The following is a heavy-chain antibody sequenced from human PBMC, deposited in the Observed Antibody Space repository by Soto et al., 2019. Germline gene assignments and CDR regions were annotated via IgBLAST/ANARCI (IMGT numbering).Heavy chain of an antibody. CDR2: IYHSGTT. CDR3: ARRVGDGYNYFDY. CDR1: GGSISSGSYC. D-gene: IGHD5-12*01. V-gene: IGHV4-30-2*01. Sequence: SETLSLTCAVSGGSISSGSYCWSWIRQPPGKGLEWIGYIYHSGTTYYNPALKSRVTISLDRSKNQFFVKLTSVTAADTAVYYCARRVGDGYNYFDYWGQGTLVTVSS. J-gene: IGHJ4*02.